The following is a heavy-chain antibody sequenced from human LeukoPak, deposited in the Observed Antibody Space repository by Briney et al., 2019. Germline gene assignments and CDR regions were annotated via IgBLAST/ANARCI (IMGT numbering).Heavy chain of an antibody. CDR1: GYTFTSYD. J-gene: IGHJ4*02. CDR2: MNPNSGNT. D-gene: IGHD2-8*01. CDR3: ARSRTPVYGVHY. V-gene: IGHV1-8*01. Sequence: ASVKVSCKASGYTFTSYDISWVRQATGQGLEWMGWMNPNSGNTGYAQKFQGRVTMTRNTSISTAYMELSSLRSEDTAVYYCARSRTPVYGVHYWGQGTLVTVSS.